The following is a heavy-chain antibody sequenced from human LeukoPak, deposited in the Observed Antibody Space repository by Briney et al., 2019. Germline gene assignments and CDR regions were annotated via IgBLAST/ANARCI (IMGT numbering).Heavy chain of an antibody. Sequence: SGTLSLTCAVSGGSISSSNWWSWVRQPPGKGLEWIGEIYHSGSTNYNPSLKSRVTISVDKSKNQFSLKLSSVTAADTAVYYCARVGSSSGWYRDYWGQGTLVTVSS. D-gene: IGHD6-19*01. CDR2: IYHSGST. CDR3: ARVGSSSGWYRDY. V-gene: IGHV4-4*02. J-gene: IGHJ4*02. CDR1: GGSISSSNW.